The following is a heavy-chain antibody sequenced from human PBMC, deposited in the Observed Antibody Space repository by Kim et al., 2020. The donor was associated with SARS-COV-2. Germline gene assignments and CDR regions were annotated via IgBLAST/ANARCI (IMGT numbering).Heavy chain of an antibody. Sequence: SVKVRFTISRNNAKNTLYLQMNSLTPEDTDVYYFARAGNNDMSGCHGLFHHWGQGALVTVSS. CDR3: ARAGNNDMSGCHGLFHH. V-gene: IGHV3-74*01. J-gene: IGHJ1*01. D-gene: IGHD3-22*01.